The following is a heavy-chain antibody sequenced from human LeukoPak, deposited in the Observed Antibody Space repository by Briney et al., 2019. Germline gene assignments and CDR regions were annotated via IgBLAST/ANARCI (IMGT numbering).Heavy chain of an antibody. J-gene: IGHJ4*02. CDR1: GGSFSGYY. D-gene: IGHD3-3*01. Sequence: SETLSLTCAVYGGSFSGYYWSWIRQPPGKGLEWIGEINHSGSTNYNPSLKSRVTISVDTSKNQFSLKLSSVTAADTAVYYCARGDPRITIFGVVIHTAPNFDYWGQGTLVTVS. CDR3: ARGDPRITIFGVVIHTAPNFDY. V-gene: IGHV4-34*01. CDR2: INHSGST.